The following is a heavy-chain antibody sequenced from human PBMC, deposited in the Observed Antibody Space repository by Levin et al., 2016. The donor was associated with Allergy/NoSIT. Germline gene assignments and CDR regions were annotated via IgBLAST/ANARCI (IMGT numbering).Heavy chain of an antibody. V-gene: IGHV4-4*07. CDR2: IYTSGST. CDR3: AREGWSDGYYDSSGYYLGAFDI. Sequence: GSLRLSCTVSGGSISSYYWSWIRQPAGKGLEWIGRIYTSGSTNYNPSLKSRVTMSVDTSKNQFSLKLSSVTAADTAVYYCAREGWSDGYYDSSGYYLGAFDIWGQGTMVTV. CDR1: GGSISSYY. J-gene: IGHJ3*02. D-gene: IGHD3-22*01.